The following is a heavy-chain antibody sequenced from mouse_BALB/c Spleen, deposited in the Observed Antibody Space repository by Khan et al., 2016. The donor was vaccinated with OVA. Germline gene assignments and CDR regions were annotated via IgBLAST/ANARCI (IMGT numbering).Heavy chain of an antibody. D-gene: IGHD2-4*01. CDR1: GYNFTSYW. V-gene: IGHV1-5*01. Sequence: EVQLQQSGTVLARPGASVKMSCKASGYNFTSYWMHWVKQRPGQGLEWIGAIYPGISDTRYNQKFKVKAKLTAVTSASTAYMELSSLTTEDSAVYFCTRSYDSNYFDNWGQGTTLRVSS. CDR2: IYPGISDT. J-gene: IGHJ2*01. CDR3: TRSYDSNYFDN.